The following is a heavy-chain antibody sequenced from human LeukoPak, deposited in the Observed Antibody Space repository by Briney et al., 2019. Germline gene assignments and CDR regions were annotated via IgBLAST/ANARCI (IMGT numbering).Heavy chain of an antibody. CDR3: ARGGGLPHYYYYGTDV. J-gene: IGHJ6*02. D-gene: IGHD3-16*01. CDR2: IYYSGST. Sequence: PSETLSLTCTVSGGSISSGDYYWSWIRQPPGKGLEWIGYIYYSGSTYYNPSLKCRVTISVDTSKNQFSLKLSSVTAADTAVYYCARGGGLPHYYYYGTDVWGQGTTVTVSS. V-gene: IGHV4-30-4*01. CDR1: GGSISSGDYY.